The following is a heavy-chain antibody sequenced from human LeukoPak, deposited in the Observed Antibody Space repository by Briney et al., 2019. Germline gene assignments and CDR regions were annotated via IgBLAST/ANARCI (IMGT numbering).Heavy chain of an antibody. Sequence: SETLSLTCTVSGGSISSYYWSWIRQPPGKGLEWIGSIYHSGSTYYNPSLKSRVTISVDTSKNQFSLKLSSVTAADTAVYYCARGVAAAGTLRSDYWGQGTLVTVSS. CDR1: GGSISSYY. CDR3: ARGVAAAGTLRSDY. D-gene: IGHD6-13*01. J-gene: IGHJ4*02. V-gene: IGHV4-38-2*02. CDR2: IYHSGST.